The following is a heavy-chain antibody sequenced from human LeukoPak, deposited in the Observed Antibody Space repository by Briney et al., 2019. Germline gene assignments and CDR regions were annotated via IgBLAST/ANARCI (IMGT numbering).Heavy chain of an antibody. J-gene: IGHJ4*02. CDR1: GFTFDDYT. CDR3: AKDIEWLQLGHGVDY. Sequence: GGSLRLSCAASGFTFDDYTMHWVRQAPGKGLEWVSLISWDGGSTYYADSVKGRFTISRDNSKNSLYLQMNSLRTEDTALYYCAKDIEWLQLGHGVDYWGQGTLVTVSS. D-gene: IGHD5-24*01. CDR2: ISWDGGST. V-gene: IGHV3-43*01.